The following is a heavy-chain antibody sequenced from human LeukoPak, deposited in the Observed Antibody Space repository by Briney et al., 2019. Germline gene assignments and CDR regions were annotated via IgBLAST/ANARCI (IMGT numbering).Heavy chain of an antibody. CDR2: IYDSGST. CDR1: GGSISSYY. D-gene: IGHD4-23*01. Sequence: SETLSLTCTVSGGSISSYYWSWIRQPPGKGLEWIGDIYDSGSTSYNPSLKSRVTISVDMSKNQFSLKLSSVTAADTAVYYCARSWELYYFDYWGQGTLVTVSS. J-gene: IGHJ4*02. CDR3: ARSWELYYFDY. V-gene: IGHV4-59*01.